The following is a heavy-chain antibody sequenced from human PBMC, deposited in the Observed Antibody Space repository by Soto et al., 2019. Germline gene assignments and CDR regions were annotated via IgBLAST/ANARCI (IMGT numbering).Heavy chain of an antibody. J-gene: IGHJ5*02. CDR1: GFTFSNYY. CDR2: IDFDGRST. V-gene: IGHV3-74*01. CDR3: ARGGSTSWLRVLDL. Sequence: EVQLVESGGGLVQPGGSLRLSCAVSGFTFSNYYMQWVRQGPGKGLVYVARIDFDGRSTVHADSVKGRFTISRDNAKNTLYLQMNSLGAEDTGVYYCARGGSTSWLRVLDLWGQGTLVTVSS. D-gene: IGHD6-13*01.